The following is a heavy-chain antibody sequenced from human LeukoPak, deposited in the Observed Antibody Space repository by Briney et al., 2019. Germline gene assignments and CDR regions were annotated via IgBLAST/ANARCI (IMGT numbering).Heavy chain of an antibody. D-gene: IGHD6-19*01. Sequence: GGSLRLSCAASGFTFSRYSMNWVRQAPGKGLEWVSSISGSSIYKYYADSVKGRFTISRDNAKNSLYLQMNSLRAEDTAVYYCARAPIAVAGEFDYWGQGTLVTVSS. CDR2: ISGSSIYK. CDR3: ARAPIAVAGEFDY. CDR1: GFTFSRYS. J-gene: IGHJ4*02. V-gene: IGHV3-21*01.